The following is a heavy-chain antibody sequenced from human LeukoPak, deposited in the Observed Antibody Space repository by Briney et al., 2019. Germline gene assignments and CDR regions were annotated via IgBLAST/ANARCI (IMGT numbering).Heavy chain of an antibody. V-gene: IGHV3-33*01. CDR3: VRGGGVSRFNYFDP. CDR2: IWYDASNK. CDR1: GFTFSSFG. J-gene: IGHJ5*02. Sequence: GRSLTLSCAASGFTFSSFGMHWVRQAPGKGLEWVAVIWYDASNKYYADSVKGRFTISRDNSKNTLYLQMNSLRDDDTAVYYCVRGGGVSRFNYFDPWGQGTLVTVSS. D-gene: IGHD6-13*01.